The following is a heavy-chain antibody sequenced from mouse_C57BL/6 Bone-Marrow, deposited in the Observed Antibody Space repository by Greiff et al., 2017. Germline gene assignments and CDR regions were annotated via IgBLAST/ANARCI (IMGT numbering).Heavy chain of an antibody. Sequence: QVQLKESGAELMKPGASVKLSCKATGYTFTGYWIEWVKQRPGHGLEWIGEILPGSGSTNYNEKFKGKATFTADTSSNTAYMQLSSLTTVDTATYDGARGPFYYCGSSHLYFDVWGTGTTVTVSS. D-gene: IGHD1-1*01. CDR2: ILPGSGST. CDR3: ARGPFYYCGSSHLYFDV. J-gene: IGHJ1*03. V-gene: IGHV1-9*01. CDR1: GYTFTGYW.